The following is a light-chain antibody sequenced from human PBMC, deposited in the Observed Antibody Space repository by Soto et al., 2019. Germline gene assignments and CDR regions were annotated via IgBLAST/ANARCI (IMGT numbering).Light chain of an antibody. Sequence: EVVLTQSPATLSLSPGERATLSCRASQSVSTYLAWYQHKPGQAPRLLIYDASIRATGTPSRFTGGGSGTDLGPTSGNLAPEELPVWYCQHRSHWPARATFGGETEGEIK. CDR1: QSVSTY. CDR3: QHRSHWPARAT. J-gene: IGKJ4*01. CDR2: DAS. V-gene: IGKV3-11*01.